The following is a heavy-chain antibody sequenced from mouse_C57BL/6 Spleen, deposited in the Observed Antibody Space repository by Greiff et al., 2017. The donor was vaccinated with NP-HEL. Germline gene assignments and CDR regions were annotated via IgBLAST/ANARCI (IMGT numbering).Heavy chain of an antibody. J-gene: IGHJ2*01. CDR2: ISSGGSYT. D-gene: IGHD1-1*02. CDR1: GFTFSSYG. CDR3: ARRPVAYFDY. V-gene: IGHV5-6*02. Sequence: EVKLMESGGDLVKPGGSLKLSCAASGFTFSSYGMSWVRQTPDKRLEWVATISSGGSYTYYPDSVKGRFTISRDNAKNTLYLQMSSLKSEDTARYYCARRPVAYFDYWGQGTTLTVSS.